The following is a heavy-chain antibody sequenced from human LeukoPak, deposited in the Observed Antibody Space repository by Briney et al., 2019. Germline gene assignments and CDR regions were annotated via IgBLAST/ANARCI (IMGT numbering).Heavy chain of an antibody. J-gene: IGHJ3*02. CDR3: ARWAHAFDI. V-gene: IGHV4-34*01. CDR1: GGSFSGYY. CDR2: INHSGST. Sequence: SETLSLTCAVYGGSFSGYYWSWIRQLPGKGLEWIGEINHSGSTNYNPSLKSRVTISVDTSKNQFSLKLSSVTAADTAVYYCARWAHAFDIRGQGTMVTVSS.